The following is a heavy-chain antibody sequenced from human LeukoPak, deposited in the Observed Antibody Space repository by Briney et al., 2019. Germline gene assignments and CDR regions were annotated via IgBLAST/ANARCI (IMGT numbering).Heavy chain of an antibody. V-gene: IGHV1-2*02. CDR1: GYTFTGYY. CDR2: INPNSGGT. D-gene: IGHD5-24*01. J-gene: IGHJ4*02. Sequence: ASVKVSCKASGYTFTGYYMHWVRQAPGQGLEWMGWINPNSGGTNYAQKFQGRVTITRNTSISTAYMELSSLRSEDTAVYYCARAIRWEYYFDYWGQGTLVTVSS. CDR3: ARAIRWEYYFDY.